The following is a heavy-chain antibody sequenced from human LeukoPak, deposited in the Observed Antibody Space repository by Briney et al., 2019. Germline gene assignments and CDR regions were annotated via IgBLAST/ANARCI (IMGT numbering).Heavy chain of an antibody. CDR3: ARDREGYCSSTSCYPSNWFDP. V-gene: IGHV1-69*06. CDR1: GGTFIIYA. D-gene: IGHD2-2*01. Sequence: GSSVRVSFTASGGTFIIYAISWVRQAPGQGLEWMGGVVPIFGTANYSQKFHGRVTITADKSTSTAYMELSSLRSEDTAVYYCARDREGYCSSTSCYPSNWFDPWGQGTLVTVPS. CDR2: VVPIFGTA. J-gene: IGHJ5*02.